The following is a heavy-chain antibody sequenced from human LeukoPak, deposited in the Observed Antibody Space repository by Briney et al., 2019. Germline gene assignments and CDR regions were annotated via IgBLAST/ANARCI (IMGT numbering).Heavy chain of an antibody. V-gene: IGHV4-39*07. CDR1: GGSISSSGFS. CDR2: VYYSGST. Sequence: SETLSLTCTVSGGSISSSGFSWGWIRQPPGKGLEWIGSVYYSGSTYFNPSLKSRVTMSVDTSKNQFSLKLSSVTAADTAVYYCASTNYYDSSGYYYYFDYWGQGTLVTVSS. J-gene: IGHJ4*02. CDR3: ASTNYYDSSGYYYYFDY. D-gene: IGHD3-22*01.